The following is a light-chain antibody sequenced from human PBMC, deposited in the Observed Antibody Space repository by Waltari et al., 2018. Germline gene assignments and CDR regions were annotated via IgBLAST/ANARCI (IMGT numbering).Light chain of an antibody. CDR2: GPS. CDR3: QQYKTYPHT. CDR1: QSISSW. J-gene: IGKJ2*01. V-gene: IGKV1-5*03. Sequence: DIQMTQSPSTLSASVGDRVTIPCRASQSISSWLAWYQQKPGKAPKILIYGPSNLQIGVPSRFSGSGSGTEFTLTISSLQPDDFAVYYCQQYKTYPHTFGQGTRLEIK.